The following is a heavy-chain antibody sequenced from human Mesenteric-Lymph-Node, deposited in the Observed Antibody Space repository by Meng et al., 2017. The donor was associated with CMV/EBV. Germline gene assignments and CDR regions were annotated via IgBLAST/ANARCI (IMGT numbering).Heavy chain of an antibody. CDR3: ARDEIVGATWTSAFDI. CDR2: ISAYNGNT. V-gene: IGHV1-18*04. Sequence: ASVKVSCKASGYTFTGYYMHWVRQAPGQGLEWMGWISAYNGNTNYAQKLQGRVTMTTDTSTSTAYMELRSLRSDDTAVYYCARDEIVGATWTSAFDIWGQGTMVTVSS. CDR1: GYTFTGYY. J-gene: IGHJ3*02. D-gene: IGHD1-26*01.